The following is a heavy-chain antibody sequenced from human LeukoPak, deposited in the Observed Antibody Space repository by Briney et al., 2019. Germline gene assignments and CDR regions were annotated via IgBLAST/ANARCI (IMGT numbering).Heavy chain of an antibody. CDR3: ARDSGGYSYGYKDY. CDR2: FDPEDGET. D-gene: IGHD5-18*01. Sequence: ASVKVSCKVSGYTLTELSMHWVRQAPGKGLEWMGGFDPEDGETIYAQKFQGRVTMIEDTSTDTAYMELTSLRPEDTAVYYCARDSGGYSYGYKDYWGQGTLVTVSS. V-gene: IGHV1-24*01. CDR1: GYTLTELS. J-gene: IGHJ4*02.